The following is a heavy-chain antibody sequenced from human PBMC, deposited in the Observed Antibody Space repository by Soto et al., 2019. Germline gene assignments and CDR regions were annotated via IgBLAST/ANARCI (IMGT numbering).Heavy chain of an antibody. J-gene: IGHJ4*02. V-gene: IGHV3-23*01. D-gene: IGHD6-19*01. Sequence: EVQLLESGGGLVQPGGSLRLSCAASGSTFSSYAMSWVRQAPGKGLEWVSAISGSGGSTYYADSVKGRFTISRDNSKNTLYLQMNSLRAEDTAVYYCAKVIRYSSGWYLSDYWFQGTLVTVSS. CDR2: ISGSGGST. CDR1: GSTFSSYA. CDR3: AKVIRYSSGWYLSDY.